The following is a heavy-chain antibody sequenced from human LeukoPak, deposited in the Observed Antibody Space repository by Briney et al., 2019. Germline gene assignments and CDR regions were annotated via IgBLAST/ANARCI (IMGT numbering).Heavy chain of an antibody. CDR3: AKLVVRIDY. Sequence: PGGSLRLSCAASGFTVNNNYMSWVRQAPGRGLEWVSVIYSGGYTYYAGSVKGRFTISRDNSKNTLYLQMNSLRTEDTAVYYCAKLVVRIDYWGQGTLVAVSS. D-gene: IGHD3-22*01. V-gene: IGHV3-53*01. CDR1: GFTVNNNY. CDR2: IYSGGYT. J-gene: IGHJ4*02.